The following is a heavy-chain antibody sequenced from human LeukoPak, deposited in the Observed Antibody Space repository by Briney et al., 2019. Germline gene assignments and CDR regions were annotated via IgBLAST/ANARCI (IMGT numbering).Heavy chain of an antibody. CDR1: GFTFSPYA. J-gene: IGHJ4*02. CDR3: AGPGYSSSWYEGY. V-gene: IGHV3-23*01. Sequence: GGSLRLSCAASGFTFSPYAMTWVRQAPGKGLDWVSTISGGGGSTYYADSVKGRFTISRDNSKNTLYLQMNSLRVEDTAVYYCAGPGYSSSWYEGYWGQGTLVTVSS. D-gene: IGHD6-13*01. CDR2: ISGGGGST.